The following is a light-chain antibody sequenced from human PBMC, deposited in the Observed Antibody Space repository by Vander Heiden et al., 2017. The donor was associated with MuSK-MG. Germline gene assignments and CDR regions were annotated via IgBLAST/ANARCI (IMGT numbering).Light chain of an antibody. CDR2: NVS. J-gene: IGKJ1*01. CDR1: QSISSW. V-gene: IGKV1-5*03. Sequence: DIQMTQSPSTLSAAVGDRVTITCRASQSISSWLAWYQQKPGKAPNLLIYNVSTLENGVPSRFSGSGSGTEFTLTINSLQPDDFATYYCQQYNNDSRQWIFGQGTKVEIK. CDR3: QQYNNDSRQWI.